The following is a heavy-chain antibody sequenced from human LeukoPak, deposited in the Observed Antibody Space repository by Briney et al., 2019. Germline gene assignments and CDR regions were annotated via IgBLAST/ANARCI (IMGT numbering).Heavy chain of an antibody. Sequence: SGTLSLTCGVSGDSISSNNWWSWVRQPPGKGLEWIGEIYHSGRTTYNPSLKSRVTLSVDKSKNHFSLSLGSVTAADTAVYYCAKEPTVTTKTTHFDYWGQGTLVTVSS. CDR1: GDSISSNNW. D-gene: IGHD4-17*01. CDR3: AKEPTVTTKTTHFDY. V-gene: IGHV4-4*02. CDR2: IYHSGRT. J-gene: IGHJ4*02.